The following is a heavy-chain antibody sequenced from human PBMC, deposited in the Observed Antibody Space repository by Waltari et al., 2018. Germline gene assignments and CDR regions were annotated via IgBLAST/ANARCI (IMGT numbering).Heavy chain of an antibody. D-gene: IGHD2-8*01. Sequence: QVQLQQWGAGLLKPTETLSLTCAVYGGSFSGYYWSWIRQPPGKGLEWIGEINHSGSTNYNPSLKSRVTISVDTSKNQFSLKLSSVTAADTAVYYCARPSIYCTNGVCYTDAFDIWGQGTMVTVSS. CDR3: ARPSIYCTNGVCYTDAFDI. CDR2: INHSGST. CDR1: GGSFSGYY. V-gene: IGHV4-34*01. J-gene: IGHJ3*02.